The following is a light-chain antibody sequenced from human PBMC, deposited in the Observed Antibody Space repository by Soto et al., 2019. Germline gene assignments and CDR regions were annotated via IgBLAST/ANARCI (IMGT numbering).Light chain of an antibody. J-gene: IGLJ1*01. Sequence: QSVLAQPASVSGSPGQSITIPCTGSNSDVGNYNLVSWYQQRPGEAPKLMIYEGSKRPSGVSNRFSGSKSGNTASLTISGLQAEDEADYFCCSYAGSSTYVFGTGTKVTVL. V-gene: IGLV2-23*01. CDR3: CSYAGSSTYV. CDR1: NSDVGNYNL. CDR2: EGS.